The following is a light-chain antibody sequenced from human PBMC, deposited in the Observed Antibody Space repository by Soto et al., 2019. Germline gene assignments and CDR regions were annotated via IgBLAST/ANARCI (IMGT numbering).Light chain of an antibody. CDR1: QGISSY. Sequence: DIQLTQSPSFLSASVGDRVTITCRASQGISSYFSRCQQKPGKAPKLLIYDASTLQSGVPSRFSGSGFGTEFTLTISSHQPEYFAPYYCQQLVAFGPGTKVDIK. CDR2: DAS. CDR3: QQLVA. V-gene: IGKV1-9*01. J-gene: IGKJ3*01.